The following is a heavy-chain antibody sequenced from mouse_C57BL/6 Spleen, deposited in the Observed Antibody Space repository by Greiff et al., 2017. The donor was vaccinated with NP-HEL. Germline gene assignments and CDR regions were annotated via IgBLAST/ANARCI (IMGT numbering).Heavy chain of an antibody. V-gene: IGHV1-82*01. CDR3: ARTGTAWYFDV. D-gene: IGHD3-3*01. CDR1: GYAFSSSW. J-gene: IGHJ1*03. Sequence: QVQRVESGPELVKPGASVKISCKASGYAFSSSWMNWVKQRPGKGLEWIGRIYPGDGDTNYNGKFKGKATLTADKSSSTAYMQLSSLTSEDSAVYFCARTGTAWYFDVWGTGTTVTVSS. CDR2: IYPGDGDT.